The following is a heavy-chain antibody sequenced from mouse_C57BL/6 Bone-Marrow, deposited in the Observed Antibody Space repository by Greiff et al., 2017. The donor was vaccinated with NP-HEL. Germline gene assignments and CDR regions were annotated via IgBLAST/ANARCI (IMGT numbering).Heavy chain of an antibody. CDR1: GFNIKDDY. Sequence: EVQLQQSGAELVRPGASVKLSCTASGFNIKDDYMHWVKQRPEQGLEWIGWIDPENGDTEYASKFQGKATITADTSSNTAYLQLSSLTSEDTAVYYCTSYYYRPYYAMDYWGQGTSVTVSS. D-gene: IGHD1-1*01. CDR3: TSYYYRPYYAMDY. CDR2: IDPENGDT. J-gene: IGHJ4*01. V-gene: IGHV14-4*01.